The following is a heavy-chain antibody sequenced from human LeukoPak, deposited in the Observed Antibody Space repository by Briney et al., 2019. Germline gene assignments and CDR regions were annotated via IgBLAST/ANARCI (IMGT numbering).Heavy chain of an antibody. D-gene: IGHD3-10*01. V-gene: IGHV4-28*01. CDR1: GYSITSSSW. CDR2: IYHSGTT. J-gene: IGHJ4*02. CDR3: ARKENVYYYFDY. Sequence: SETLSLTCAVSGYSITSSSWWGWIRQPPGKGLAWIGYIYHSGTTYYNPSLQSRVTMSVDTSKNQFSLKLSSVTAVDTAVYYCARKENVYYYFDYWGQGTLVTVSS.